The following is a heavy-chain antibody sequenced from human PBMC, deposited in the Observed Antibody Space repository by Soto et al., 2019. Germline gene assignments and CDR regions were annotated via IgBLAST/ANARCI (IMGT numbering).Heavy chain of an antibody. V-gene: IGHV4-59*01. CDR1: GGSLSGYY. CDR2: FYSSGSP. J-gene: IGHJ4*02. CDR3: AREFYYDSSGIGLDS. Sequence: SETLSLTCTVSGGSLSGYYWSWIRQPPGKGLEWIGDFYSSGSPHHNPSLKNRVSISEDRSKNEFSLKLSSVTAADTAIYYCAREFYYDSSGIGLDSCAQGSLVTVSS. D-gene: IGHD3-22*01.